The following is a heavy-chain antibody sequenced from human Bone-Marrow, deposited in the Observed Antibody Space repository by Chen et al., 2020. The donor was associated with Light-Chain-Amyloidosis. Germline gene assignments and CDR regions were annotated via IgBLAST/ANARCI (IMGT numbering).Heavy chain of an antibody. V-gene: IGHV5-51*01. D-gene: IGHD5-12*01. J-gene: IGHJ4*02. CDR1: GSTFPNYW. CDR3: ARRRDGYNFDY. CDR2: IYPDDSDA. Sequence: EVQLEQPGPEVKKPGESLKTSCKGSGSTFPNYWIGWVRQMPGKGLEWMGVIYPDDSDARYSPSFEGQVTISADKSITTAYLQWRSLKASDTAMYYCARRRDGYNFDYWGQGTLVTVSS.